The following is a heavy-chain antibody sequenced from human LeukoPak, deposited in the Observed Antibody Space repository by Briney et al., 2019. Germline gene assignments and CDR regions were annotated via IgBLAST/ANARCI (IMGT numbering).Heavy chain of an antibody. CDR2: ISSSSSYT. CDR3: ARLQYEYYFDY. CDR1: GFTFSDYY. D-gene: IGHD2-2*01. J-gene: IGHJ4*02. Sequence: PGGSLRLSCAAYGFTFSDYYMSWIRQAPGKGLEWVSYISSSSSYTNYADSVKGRFTISRDNAKNSLYLQMNSLRAEDTAVYYCARLQYEYYFDYWGQGTLVTVSS. V-gene: IGHV3-11*06.